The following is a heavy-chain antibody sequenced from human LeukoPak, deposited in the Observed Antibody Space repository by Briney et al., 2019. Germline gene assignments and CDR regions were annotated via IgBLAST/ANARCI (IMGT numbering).Heavy chain of an antibody. CDR2: INHSGST. V-gene: IGHV4-34*01. CDR3: ARPVGYDSSGYYYGWFDP. CDR1: GGSFSGYY. J-gene: IGHJ5*02. Sequence: SETLSLTCAVYGGSFSGYYWSWIRQPPGKGLEWIGEINHSGSTSYNPSLKSRVTISVDTSKNQFSLKLSSVTAADTAVYYCARPVGYDSSGYYYGWFDPWGQGTLVTVSS. D-gene: IGHD3-22*01.